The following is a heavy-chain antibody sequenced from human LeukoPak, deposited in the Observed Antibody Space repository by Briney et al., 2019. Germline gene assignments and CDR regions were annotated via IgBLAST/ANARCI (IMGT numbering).Heavy chain of an antibody. CDR3: ASHTTVTLDY. D-gene: IGHD4-17*01. Sequence: PGGSLRPSCAASGFTLSAYAMHWVRQAPDKGLEWVAIISYDGSNKYCADSVKGRFTISRDNSKNTLYLQMNSLRPEDTAVYYCASHTTVTLDYWGQRTLVTVSS. CDR1: GFTLSAYA. J-gene: IGHJ4*02. CDR2: ISYDGSNK. V-gene: IGHV3-30-3*01.